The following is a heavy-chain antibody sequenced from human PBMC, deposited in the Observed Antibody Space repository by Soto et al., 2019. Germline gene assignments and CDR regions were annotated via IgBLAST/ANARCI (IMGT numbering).Heavy chain of an antibody. V-gene: IGHV3-30*04. D-gene: IGHD6-19*01. CDR3: ARDVLRVAGPFGGMDV. Sequence: ESGGGLVKPGGSLRLSCAASGFPFRSYPMHWVRQAPGTGLEWMAVISYDGSNKYYADSVKGRFTISRDNSKDTLYLQMNSLRTDDTAVYYCARDVLRVAGPFGGMDVWGQGTTVTVSS. J-gene: IGHJ6*02. CDR2: ISYDGSNK. CDR1: GFPFRSYP.